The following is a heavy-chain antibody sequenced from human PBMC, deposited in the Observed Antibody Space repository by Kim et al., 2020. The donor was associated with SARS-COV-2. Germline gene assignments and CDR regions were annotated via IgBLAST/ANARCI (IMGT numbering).Heavy chain of an antibody. V-gene: IGHV1-18*04. CDR3: ARDLLRGITYFDS. D-gene: IGHD3-10*01. J-gene: IGHJ4*02. CDR1: GYTFTSYA. Sequence: ASVKVSCKASGYTFTSYAISWVRQAPGQGLEWMGWISAHNGDTKYAQRLQGRLTMTRDTSTSTAYMELRNLRSDDTAVYYCARDLLRGITYFDSWGQGTL. CDR2: ISAHNGDT.